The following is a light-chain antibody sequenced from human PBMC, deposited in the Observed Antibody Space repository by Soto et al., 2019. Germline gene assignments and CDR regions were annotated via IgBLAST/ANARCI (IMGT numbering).Light chain of an antibody. CDR3: QPSYSTPRT. V-gene: IGKV1-39*01. CDR1: QSISSY. CDR2: AAS. J-gene: IGKJ1*01. Sequence: IQMTQSPSSLSASVGDRATITCRASQSISSYLNWYQPKPGTAPKLMIYAASSLQSGVPSRFSGSGSGTDFTLTISSLQPEDVATYYGQPSYSTPRTFGQGTKVDIK.